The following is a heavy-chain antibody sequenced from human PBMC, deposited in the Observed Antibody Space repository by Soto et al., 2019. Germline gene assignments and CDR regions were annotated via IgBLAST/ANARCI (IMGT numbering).Heavy chain of an antibody. Sequence: PGGSLRLSCAASGFTFSGSAMHWVRQASGKGLEWVGRIRSKANSYATAYAASVKGRFTISRDDSKNTAYLQMNSLKTEDTAVYYCTRPFYGSGSYYNLDYWGQGTLVTVSS. CDR2: IRSKANSYAT. CDR1: GFTFSGSA. V-gene: IGHV3-73*01. CDR3: TRPFYGSGSYYNLDY. J-gene: IGHJ4*02. D-gene: IGHD3-10*01.